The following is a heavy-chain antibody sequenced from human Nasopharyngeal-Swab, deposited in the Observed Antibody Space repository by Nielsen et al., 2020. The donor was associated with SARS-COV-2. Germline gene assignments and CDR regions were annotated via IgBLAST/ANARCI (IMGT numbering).Heavy chain of an antibody. J-gene: IGHJ6*02. V-gene: IGHV1-46*01. Sequence: WVRQVPGQGLEWMGIIDPSGGSTSYAQKLQGRVTMTRDTSTSTVYMELSSLRSEDTAVYYCARDKSMIVVVITTHPYGMDVWGQGTTVTVSS. D-gene: IGHD3-22*01. CDR2: IDPSGGST. CDR3: ARDKSMIVVVITTHPYGMDV.